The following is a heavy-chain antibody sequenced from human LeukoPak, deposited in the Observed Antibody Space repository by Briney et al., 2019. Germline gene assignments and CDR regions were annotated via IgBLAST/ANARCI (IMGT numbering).Heavy chain of an antibody. Sequence: GGSLRLSCAASGFTFSSYAMSWVRQAPGKGLEWVSAISGSGGSTYYADSVKGRFTISRDNSKNTLYLQMNSLRAEDTAVYYCASPSKYDILTGYYKGDDYWGQGTLVTVSS. CDR1: GFTFSSYA. J-gene: IGHJ4*02. CDR2: ISGSGGST. V-gene: IGHV3-23*01. D-gene: IGHD3-9*01. CDR3: ASPSKYDILTGYYKGDDY.